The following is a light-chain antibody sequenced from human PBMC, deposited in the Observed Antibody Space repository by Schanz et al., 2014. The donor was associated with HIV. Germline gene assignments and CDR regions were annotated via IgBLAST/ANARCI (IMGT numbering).Light chain of an antibody. Sequence: QSVLAQPPSVSGAPGQRVTISCAGGSSNIGAGSAVHWYQQLPGTAPKLLIYDNNYRPSGVPDRFSGSKSGTSASLAISGLQSEDEADYHCAAWDDRLNGPMFGGGTKLTVL. V-gene: IGLV1-40*01. CDR2: DNN. CDR3: AAWDDRLNGPM. CDR1: SSNIGAGSA. J-gene: IGLJ3*02.